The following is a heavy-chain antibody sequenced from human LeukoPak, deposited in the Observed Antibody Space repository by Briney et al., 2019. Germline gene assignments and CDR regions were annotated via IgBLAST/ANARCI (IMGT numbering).Heavy chain of an antibody. V-gene: IGHV3-30*03. CDR1: GFTFSSYG. D-gene: IGHD6-13*01. CDR2: ISYDGSNK. Sequence: PGRSLRLSCAASGFTFSSYGMHWVRQAPGKGLEWVAVISYDGSNKYYADSVKGRFTISRDNSKNTLYLQMNSLRAEDTAVYYCAREDLAAALGLNAFDIWGQGTMVTVSS. J-gene: IGHJ3*02. CDR3: AREDLAAALGLNAFDI.